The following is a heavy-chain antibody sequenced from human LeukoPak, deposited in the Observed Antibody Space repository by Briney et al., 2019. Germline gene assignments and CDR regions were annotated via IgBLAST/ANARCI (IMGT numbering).Heavy chain of an antibody. CDR2: INPSGGST. V-gene: IGHV1-46*01. CDR3: VKAKYYSWSDGSNFDY. J-gene: IGHJ4*02. Sequence: ASVKVSCKASGYTFTSYYMHWVRQAPGQGLEWMGIINPSGGSTSYAQKFQGRVTMTRDTSTSTVYMELSSLRPEDTAVYYCVKAKYYSWSDGSNFDYWGQGTLVTVSS. D-gene: IGHD1-1*01. CDR1: GYTFTSYY.